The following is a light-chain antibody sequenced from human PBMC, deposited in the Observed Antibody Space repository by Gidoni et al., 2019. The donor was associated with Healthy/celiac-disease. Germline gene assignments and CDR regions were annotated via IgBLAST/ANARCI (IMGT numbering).Light chain of an antibody. J-gene: IGKJ2*01. Sequence: DIQLTQSPSFLSASVGDRVTITGRASQGISSYLAWYQQKPGKAPKLLIYAAYTLQSGVPSRFSGRGAGTEFTLTISRLQPEDFATYYCQQLNSYTYTFGQGTKLEIK. CDR1: QGISSY. CDR2: AAY. V-gene: IGKV1-9*01. CDR3: QQLNSYTYT.